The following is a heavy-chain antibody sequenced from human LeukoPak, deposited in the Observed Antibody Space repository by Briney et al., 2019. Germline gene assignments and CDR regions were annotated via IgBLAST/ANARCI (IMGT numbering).Heavy chain of an antibody. J-gene: IGHJ5*02. V-gene: IGHV3-30-3*01. CDR1: GFTFSSYA. D-gene: IGHD5-12*01. CDR2: ISYDGSNK. Sequence: GGSLRLSCAASGFTFSSYAMHWVRQAPGKGLEWVAVISYDGSNKYYADSVKGRFTISRDNAKNTLYLQMNSLRAEDTAVYYCARESLDIVATEHWGNWFDPWGQGTLVTVSS. CDR3: ARESLDIVATEHWGNWFDP.